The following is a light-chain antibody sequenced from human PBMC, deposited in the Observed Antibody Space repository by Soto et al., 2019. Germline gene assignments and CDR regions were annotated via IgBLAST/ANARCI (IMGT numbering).Light chain of an antibody. CDR3: QTWGTGIRV. J-gene: IGLJ3*02. V-gene: IGLV4-69*01. CDR2: LNSDGSH. Sequence: QPVLTQSPSASASLGASVKLTCTLSSGHSSYAIAWHQQQPEKGPRYLMKLNSDGSHSKGDGIPDRFSGSSSGAERYLTIXXXXXXXXADYYCQTWGTGIRVFGGGTKVTVL. CDR1: SGHSSYA.